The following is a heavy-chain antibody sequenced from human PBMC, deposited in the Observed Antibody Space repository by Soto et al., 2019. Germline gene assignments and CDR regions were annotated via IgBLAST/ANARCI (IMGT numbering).Heavy chain of an antibody. J-gene: IGHJ4*02. CDR3: AKVTSGTYTFGS. CDR1: GFTFSRFA. CDR2: INGLGDST. D-gene: IGHD1-26*01. Sequence: EVQLVESGGDLVQPGGSLRLSCAASGFTFSRFAMSWVRQAPGKGLEWVASINGLGDSTYYTDSVRGRFSISRDTSANTLYLKMNSLRAEDTAEYYCAKVTSGTYTFGSWGQGTLVFVAS. V-gene: IGHV3-23*04.